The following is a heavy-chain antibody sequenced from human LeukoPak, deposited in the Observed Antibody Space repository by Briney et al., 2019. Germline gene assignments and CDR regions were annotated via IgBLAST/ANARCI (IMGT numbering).Heavy chain of an antibody. CDR2: FDPEDGET. CDR3: ATGRYYDSSGYYFRHNWFDP. CDR1: GYTLTELS. V-gene: IGHV1-24*01. D-gene: IGHD3-22*01. J-gene: IGHJ5*02. Sequence: ASVKVSCKVSGYTLTELSMHWVRQAPGKGLEWMGGFDPEDGETIYAQKFQGRVTMTKDTSTDTAYMELSSLRSEDTAVYYCATGRYYDSSGYYFRHNWFDPWGQGTLVTVSS.